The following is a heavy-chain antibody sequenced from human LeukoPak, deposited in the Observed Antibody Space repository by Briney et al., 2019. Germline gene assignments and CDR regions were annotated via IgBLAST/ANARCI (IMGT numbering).Heavy chain of an antibody. J-gene: IGHJ3*02. Sequence: SETLSLTCTVSGGSISSGGYYWSWIRQPPGKGLEWIGYIYHSGSTYYNPSLKSRVTISVDRSKNQFSLKLSSVTAADTAVYYCARRGYGSGSYLPADAFDIWGQGTMVTVSS. CDR1: GGSISSGGYY. CDR2: IYHSGST. D-gene: IGHD3-10*01. V-gene: IGHV4-30-2*01. CDR3: ARRGYGSGSYLPADAFDI.